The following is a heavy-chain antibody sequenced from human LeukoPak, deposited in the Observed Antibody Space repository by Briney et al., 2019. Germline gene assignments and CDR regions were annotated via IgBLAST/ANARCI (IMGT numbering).Heavy chain of an antibody. CDR3: GRHAKDWLPPREAFDL. CDR2: IYPGESDT. D-gene: IGHD3/OR15-3a*01. J-gene: IGHJ3*01. V-gene: IGHV5-51*01. CDR1: GYSFTSYC. Sequence: GESLKIFCKSFGYSFTSYCIGWVRQMPGKGLEWMVRIYPGESDTRYSPSFQGQVTILDDKSNNTAYLQWSRLKGSDTGLYFLGRHAKDWLPPREAFDLWGQGTMVSVSS.